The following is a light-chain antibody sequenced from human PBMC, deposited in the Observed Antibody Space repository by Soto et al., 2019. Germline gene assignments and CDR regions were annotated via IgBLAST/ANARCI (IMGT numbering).Light chain of an antibody. CDR3: QQYGRSPPLI. J-gene: IGKJ4*01. Sequence: EIVLTQSPGTLSLSPGERATLSCRASQSVSSNYLAWYQRKPGQAPRLLIYGASTRATGIPDRISGSGSGTDFTLTISRLEPEDFAVYYCQQYGRSPPLIFGGGTKVEIK. CDR1: QSVSSNY. V-gene: IGKV3-20*01. CDR2: GAS.